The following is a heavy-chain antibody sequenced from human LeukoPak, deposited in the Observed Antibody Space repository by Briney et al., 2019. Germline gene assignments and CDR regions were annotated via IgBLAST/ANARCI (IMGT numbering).Heavy chain of an antibody. CDR3: ARIKAAAGLNGDDY. CDR2: IYHSGST. V-gene: IGHV4-38-2*02. CDR1: GYSISSGYY. Sequence: PSETLSLTCTVSGYSISSGYYWGWIRQPPGKGLEWIGSIYHSGSTYYNPSLKSRVTISVDTSKNQFSLKLSSVTAADTAVYYCARIKAAAGLNGDDYWGQGTLVTVSS. J-gene: IGHJ4*02. D-gene: IGHD6-13*01.